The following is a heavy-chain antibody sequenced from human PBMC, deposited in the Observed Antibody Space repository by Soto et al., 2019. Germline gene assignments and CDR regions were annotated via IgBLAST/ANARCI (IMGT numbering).Heavy chain of an antibody. D-gene: IGHD3-22*01. CDR2: IIPIFGTA. CDR3: ASSKPRYYYDSSGYRSPANAFDI. J-gene: IGHJ3*02. Sequence: SVKVSCKASGGTFSSYAISWVRLAPGQGLEWMGGIIPIFGTANYAQKFQGRVTITADESTSTAYMELSSLRSEDTAVYYCASSKPRYYYDSSGYRSPANAFDIWRQGTMDTVSS. V-gene: IGHV1-69*13. CDR1: GGTFSSYA.